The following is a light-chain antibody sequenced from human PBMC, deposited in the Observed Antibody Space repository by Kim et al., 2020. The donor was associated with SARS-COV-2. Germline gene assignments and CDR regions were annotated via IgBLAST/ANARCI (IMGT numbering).Light chain of an antibody. CDR1: QSLLHSNGYNY. CDR2: LGS. Sequence: DIVMTQSPLSLPVTPGEPASISCRSSQSLLHSNGYNYLDWYLQKPGQSPQLLIYLGSNRASGVPDRFSGSGSGTDFTLKISRVEAEDVGFYYCMQALQTPLTFGGGTKLEI. V-gene: IGKV2-28*01. J-gene: IGKJ4*01. CDR3: MQALQTPLT.